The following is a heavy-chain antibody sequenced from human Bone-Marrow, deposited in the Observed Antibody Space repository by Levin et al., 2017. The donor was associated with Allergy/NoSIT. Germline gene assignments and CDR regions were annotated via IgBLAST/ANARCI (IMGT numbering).Heavy chain of an antibody. CDR1: EFIFSAHA. CDR3: ARGGSDDYEGKRYHYFEY. Sequence: GGSLRLSCAASEFIFSAHAMHWVRLAPGTGVEWVATLASDGTYQYTSDSLKGRFTISRDNSKNTLYLQMNSLGTEDTAVYYCARGGSDDYEGKRYHYFEYWGQGTLVTVSS. CDR2: LASDGTYQ. V-gene: IGHV3-30-3*01. J-gene: IGHJ4*02. D-gene: IGHD3-16*01.